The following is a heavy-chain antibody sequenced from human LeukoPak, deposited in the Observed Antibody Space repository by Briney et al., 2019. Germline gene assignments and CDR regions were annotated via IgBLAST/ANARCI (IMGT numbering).Heavy chain of an antibody. D-gene: IGHD2-15*01. Sequence: SSETLSLTCTVSGGSISSSSYYWGWIRQPRGKGLEWIGSIYYSGSTYYNPSLKSRVTISVDMSKNQFSLKVSSVTAADTAVYYCVRFPTLYCSGGSCYLPTSHAFDPWGQGTLVTVSS. CDR1: GGSISSSSYY. V-gene: IGHV4-39*01. CDR3: VRFPTLYCSGGSCYLPTSHAFDP. J-gene: IGHJ5*02. CDR2: IYYSGST.